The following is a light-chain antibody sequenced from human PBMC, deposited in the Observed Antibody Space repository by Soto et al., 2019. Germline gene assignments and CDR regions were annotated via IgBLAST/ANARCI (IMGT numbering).Light chain of an antibody. Sequence: QSALTQPRSVSGSPGQSVTISCTGTSGDVGAYNYVSWYQQHPGKAPKFMIYDVSKRPSGVPDRFSGSKSGNTASLTISGLQAEDEADYYCCSYAGTYSYVFGTGTKLTVL. CDR1: SGDVGAYNY. V-gene: IGLV2-11*01. CDR3: CSYAGTYSYV. CDR2: DVS. J-gene: IGLJ1*01.